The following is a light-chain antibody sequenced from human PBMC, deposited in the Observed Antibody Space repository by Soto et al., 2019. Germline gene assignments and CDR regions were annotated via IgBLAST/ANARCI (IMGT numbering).Light chain of an antibody. J-gene: IGKJ2*01. CDR1: QGISSY. CDR3: QQLNSYPR. Sequence: DIQLTQSPSFLSASVGDRVTITCRASQGISSYLAWYQQKQGKAPKLLIYAASTLQSGVPSRFSGSGSGTEFTLTISSLQPEDFATYYCQQLNSYPRFGQGTKLEIK. V-gene: IGKV1-9*01. CDR2: AAS.